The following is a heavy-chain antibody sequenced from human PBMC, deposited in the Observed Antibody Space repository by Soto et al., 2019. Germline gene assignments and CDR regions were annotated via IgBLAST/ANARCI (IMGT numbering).Heavy chain of an antibody. D-gene: IGHD1-26*01. Sequence: QVQLVQSGAEVKKPGSSVKVSCKASGGTFSSYAISWVRQAPVQVREWMGGIIPIFVTANYSQKFQGRVTITADEYKRKEYMEMSSLRSEDTAVYYCARDRLGSVGAEAFDIWGQGNMVTVSS. J-gene: IGHJ3*02. V-gene: IGHV1-69*01. CDR2: IIPIFVTA. CDR3: ARDRLGSVGAEAFDI. CDR1: GGTFSSYA.